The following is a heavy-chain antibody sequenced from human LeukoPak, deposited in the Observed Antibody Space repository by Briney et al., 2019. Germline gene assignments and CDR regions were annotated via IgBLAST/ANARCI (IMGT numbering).Heavy chain of an antibody. CDR2: ISSSGGYI. Sequence: GGSLRLSCAASGFTFSSYSMNWVRQAPGKGLEWVSSISSSGGYIYYADSVKGRFTISRDNAKNSLYLQMNSRRAEDTAVYYCARDSGTSYSSGWYDYWGQGTLVTVSS. J-gene: IGHJ4*02. D-gene: IGHD6-19*01. CDR3: ARDSGTSYSSGWYDY. V-gene: IGHV3-21*01. CDR1: GFTFSSYS.